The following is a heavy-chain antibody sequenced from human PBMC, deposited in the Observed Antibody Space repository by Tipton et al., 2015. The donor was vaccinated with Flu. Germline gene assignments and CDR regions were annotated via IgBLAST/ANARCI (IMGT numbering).Heavy chain of an antibody. V-gene: IGHV4-38-2*01. D-gene: IGHD3-10*02. Sequence: TLSLTCAVSGNSITSAFYWGWIRQSPGKGLEWIASIHYTGITYSNPSLNSRVTISRDTSKNQFSLKLSSVTAADTAVYYCARLSYYDVDLKNFYFDYWGQGALVTVSS. CDR2: IHYTGIT. CDR3: ARLSYYDVDLKNFYFDY. J-gene: IGHJ4*02. CDR1: GNSITSAFY.